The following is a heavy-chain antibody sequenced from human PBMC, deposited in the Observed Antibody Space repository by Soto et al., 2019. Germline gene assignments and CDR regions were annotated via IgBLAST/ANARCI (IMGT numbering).Heavy chain of an antibody. D-gene: IGHD1-26*01. J-gene: IGHJ4*02. Sequence: GGSLRLSCAASGFTFDDYTMHWVRQAPGKGLEWVSLISWDGGSTYYADSVKGRITISRDNSKNSLYLQMKSLRTENTALYYCAKDIKWDPDSYFDYWGQGTLVTVSS. V-gene: IGHV3-43*01. CDR2: ISWDGGST. CDR1: GFTFDDYT. CDR3: AKDIKWDPDSYFDY.